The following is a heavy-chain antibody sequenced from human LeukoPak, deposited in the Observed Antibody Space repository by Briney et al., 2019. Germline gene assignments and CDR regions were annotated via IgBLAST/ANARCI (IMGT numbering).Heavy chain of an antibody. J-gene: IGHJ6*02. Sequence: GGSLRLSCAASGFTFSSYAMSWVRQAPGKGLEWVSAISGSGGSTYYADSVKGRFTISRDNSKNTLYLQMNSLRAEDTAVYYCAKSGFGEFHPYYYSGMDVWGQGTTVTVSS. CDR1: GFTFSSYA. V-gene: IGHV3-23*01. D-gene: IGHD3-10*01. CDR2: ISGSGGST. CDR3: AKSGFGEFHPYYYSGMDV.